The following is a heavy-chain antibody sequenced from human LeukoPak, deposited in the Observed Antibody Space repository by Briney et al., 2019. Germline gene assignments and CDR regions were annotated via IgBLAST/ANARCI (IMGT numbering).Heavy chain of an antibody. J-gene: IGHJ4*02. Sequence: PGGSLRLSCAASGFTLSSYAMHWVRQAPGKGLEWVAVISYDGSNKYYADSVKGRFTISRDNSKNTLYLQMNSLRTEDTAVYYCAKGMGPFSSSTSGWNYWGQGTLVTVSS. CDR3: AKGMGPFSSSTSGWNY. CDR2: ISYDGSNK. CDR1: GFTLSSYA. D-gene: IGHD6-19*01. V-gene: IGHV3-30-3*01.